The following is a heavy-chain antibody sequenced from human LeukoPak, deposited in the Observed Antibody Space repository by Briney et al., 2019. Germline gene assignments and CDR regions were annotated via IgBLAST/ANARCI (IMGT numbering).Heavy chain of an antibody. Sequence: PGGSLRLSCVASGFTFSNYGMHWVRQAPGKGLEWVAFIRYDGSIKYYADSVKGRFTISRDNAKNSLYLQMNSLRAEDTAVYYCAPPGGVVPAADFDYWGQGTLVTVSS. CDR3: APPGGVVPAADFDY. D-gene: IGHD2-2*01. J-gene: IGHJ4*02. CDR1: GFTFSNYG. V-gene: IGHV3-30*02. CDR2: IRYDGSIK.